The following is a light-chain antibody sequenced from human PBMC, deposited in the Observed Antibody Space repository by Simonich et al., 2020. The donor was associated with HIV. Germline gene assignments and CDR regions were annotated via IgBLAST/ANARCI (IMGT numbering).Light chain of an antibody. CDR1: QSVSSSY. J-gene: IGKJ2*01. Sequence: EIVLTQSPGTLSLSPGERATLSCRASQSVSSSYLAWYQQKPGQAPGRLIYGASSRATGIPDRFSGSGSGTDFTLTISRLEPEDFAVYYCQQYGSSLHTFGQGTKLEIK. CDR3: QQYGSSLHT. CDR2: GAS. V-gene: IGKV3-20*01.